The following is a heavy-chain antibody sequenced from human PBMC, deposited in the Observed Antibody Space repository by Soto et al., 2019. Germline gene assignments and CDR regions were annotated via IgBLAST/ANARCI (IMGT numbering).Heavy chain of an antibody. CDR3: AMVDLYVTPTPQDV. Sequence: QFQLEQSGDEVKKPGASVKVSCKASGYIFVNYGITWVRQATRQGREWLGWISPYTGNTYYATKVQGRLTLTTDTSASTAFMDLGSLTSADTAVYYCAMVDLYVTPTPQDVWGQGTTVTVSS. V-gene: IGHV1-18*01. J-gene: IGHJ6*02. CDR2: ISPYTGNT. CDR1: GYIFVNYG. D-gene: IGHD3-16*01.